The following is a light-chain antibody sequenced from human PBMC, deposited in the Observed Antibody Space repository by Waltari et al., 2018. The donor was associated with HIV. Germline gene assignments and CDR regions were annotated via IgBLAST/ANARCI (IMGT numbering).Light chain of an antibody. V-gene: IGLV7-46*01. CDR2: ATY. CDR3: FLSYNGVWV. Sequence: QAVVTQEPSLTVSPGGTVTLTCGSTSGPVTIDHYPYWLKQKPGQAPRTLILATYVKYSWTPARFSASLRGGRAALTLSDVQPEDEADYFCFLSYNGVWVFGGGTKLSVL. CDR1: SGPVTIDHY. J-gene: IGLJ2*01.